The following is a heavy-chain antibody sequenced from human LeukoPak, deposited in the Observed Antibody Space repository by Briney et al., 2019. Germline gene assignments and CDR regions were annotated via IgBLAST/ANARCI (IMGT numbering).Heavy chain of an antibody. CDR3: ARHGRYGSGSYYPDY. J-gene: IGHJ4*02. Sequence: PSETLSLTCTVSGGSISSYYWSWIRQPPGKGLEWIGYIYYSGSTNYNPSLKSRVTISVDMSKNQFSLKLSSVTAADTAVYYCARHGRYGSGSYYPDYWGQGTLVTVSS. CDR1: GGSISSYY. D-gene: IGHD3-10*01. CDR2: IYYSGST. V-gene: IGHV4-59*08.